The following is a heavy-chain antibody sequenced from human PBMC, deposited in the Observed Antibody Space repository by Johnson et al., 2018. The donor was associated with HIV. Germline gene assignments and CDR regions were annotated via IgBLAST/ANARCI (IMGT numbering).Heavy chain of an antibody. CDR1: GFTVSSNY. CDR3: ARETVTSGAFDI. J-gene: IGHJ3*02. CDR2: IGTAGDT. Sequence: VQLVESGGGLIQPGGSLRLSCAASGFTVSSNYMSWVRQAPGKGLEWVSAIGTAGDTYYPGSVKGRFTISRENAKNSLYLQMNSLRAGDTAVYYCARETVTSGAFDIWGQGTMVTVSS. V-gene: IGHV3-13*01. D-gene: IGHD4-11*01.